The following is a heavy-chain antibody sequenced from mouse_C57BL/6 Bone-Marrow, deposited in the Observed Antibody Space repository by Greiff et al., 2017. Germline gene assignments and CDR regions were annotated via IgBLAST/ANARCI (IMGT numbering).Heavy chain of an antibody. Sequence: EVQVVQPGPELVKPGASVKLSCKASGYTFTGYYMHWVKQSPGQSLEWIGEINPSTGCTTYNQKFKAKATLTVDKSSSTAYMQLNSLTSEDSAVYYCERYNDCLDYWGQGTTLTVSS. CDR2: INPSTGCT. CDR3: ERYNDCLDY. J-gene: IGHJ2*01. V-gene: IGHV1-42*01. CDR1: GYTFTGYY. D-gene: IGHD1-3*01.